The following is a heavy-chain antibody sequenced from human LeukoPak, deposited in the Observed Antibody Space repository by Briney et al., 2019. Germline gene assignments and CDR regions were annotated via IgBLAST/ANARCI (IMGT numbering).Heavy chain of an antibody. CDR1: GFTFSSYA. CDR3: ARLELRDRYPDY. CDR2: ISYDGSNK. J-gene: IGHJ4*02. D-gene: IGHD1-7*01. Sequence: GGSLRLSCAASGFTFSSYAMHWVRQAPGKGLEWVAVISYDGSNKYYADSVKGRFTISRDNSKNTLYLQMNSLRAEDTAVYYCARLELRDRYPDYWGQGTLVTVSS. V-gene: IGHV3-30*01.